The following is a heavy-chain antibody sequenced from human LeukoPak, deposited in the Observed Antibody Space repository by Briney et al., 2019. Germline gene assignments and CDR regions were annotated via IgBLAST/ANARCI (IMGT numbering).Heavy chain of an antibody. CDR3: ARLEEQYSYYCYGMDV. Sequence: GASLKISCKGSGYIFTSYWISWVRQLPGKGLEWMGRIDPSDSYTNYSPSFQGHVAISADKSISTAYLQWSSLKASDTAMYYCARLEEQYSYYCYGMDVWGKGTTVTVSS. V-gene: IGHV5-10-1*01. CDR2: IDPSDSYT. CDR1: GYIFTSYW. J-gene: IGHJ6*04. D-gene: IGHD5-18*01.